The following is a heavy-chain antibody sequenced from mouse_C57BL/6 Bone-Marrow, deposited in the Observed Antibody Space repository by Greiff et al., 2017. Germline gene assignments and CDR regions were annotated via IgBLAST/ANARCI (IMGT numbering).Heavy chain of an antibody. D-gene: IGHD2-4*01. J-gene: IGHJ2*01. CDR3: ARGGQDYGEEKTYYFDY. CDR1: GYTFTSYW. CDR2: IYPSDSET. Sequence: QVQLQQPGAELVRPGSSVKLSCKASGYTFTSYWMDWVKQRPGQGLEWIGNIYPSDSETHYNQKFKDKATLTVDKSSSTAYMRLSSLTSEVSAVYYFARGGQDYGEEKTYYFDYWGQGTTLTVSS. V-gene: IGHV1-61*01.